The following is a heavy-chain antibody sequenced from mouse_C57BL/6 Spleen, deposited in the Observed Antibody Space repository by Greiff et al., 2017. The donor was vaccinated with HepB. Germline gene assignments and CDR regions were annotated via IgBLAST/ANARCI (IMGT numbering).Heavy chain of an antibody. Sequence: VQLKQSVAELVRPGASVKLSCTASGFNIKNTYMHWVKQRPEQGLEWIGRIDPANGNTKYAPKFQGKATITADTSSNTAYLQLSSLTSEDTAIYYCARGSTVVGEVFAYWGQGTLVTVSA. CDR2: IDPANGNT. D-gene: IGHD1-1*01. J-gene: IGHJ3*01. CDR1: GFNIKNTY. CDR3: ARGSTVVGEVFAY. V-gene: IGHV14-3*01.